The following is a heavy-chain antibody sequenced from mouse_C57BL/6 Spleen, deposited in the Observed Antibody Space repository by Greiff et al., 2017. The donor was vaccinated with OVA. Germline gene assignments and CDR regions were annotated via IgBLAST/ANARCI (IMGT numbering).Heavy chain of an antibody. CDR2: IYPGDGDT. Sequence: QVQLQQSGPELVKPGASVKISCKASGYAFSSSWMNWVKQRPGKGLEWIGRIYPGDGDTNYNGKFKGKATLTADKSSSTAYMQLSSLTSEDSAVYFCARDYDYDRGALYAMDYWGQGTSVTVSS. CDR3: ARDYDYDRGALYAMDY. J-gene: IGHJ4*01. CDR1: GYAFSSSW. D-gene: IGHD2-4*01. V-gene: IGHV1-82*01.